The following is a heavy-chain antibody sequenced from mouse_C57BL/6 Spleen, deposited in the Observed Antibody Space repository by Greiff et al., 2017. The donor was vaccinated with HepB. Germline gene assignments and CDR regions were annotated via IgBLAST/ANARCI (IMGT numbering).Heavy chain of an antibody. CDR1: GYAFSSSW. D-gene: IGHD3-2*02. V-gene: IGHV1-82*01. CDR3: ARYLDSSGYVMDY. Sequence: VQLQQSGPELVKPGASVKISCKASGYAFSSSWMNWVKQRPGKGLEWIGRIYPGDGDTNYNGKFKGKATLTADKSSSTAYMQLSSLTSEDSAVYFCARYLDSSGYVMDYWGQGTSVTVSS. J-gene: IGHJ4*01. CDR2: IYPGDGDT.